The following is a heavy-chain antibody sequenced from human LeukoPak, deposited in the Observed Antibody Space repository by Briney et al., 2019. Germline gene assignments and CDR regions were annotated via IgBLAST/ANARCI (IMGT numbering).Heavy chain of an antibody. CDR3: ARVEYSSGWYQADY. Sequence: GGSLRLSCAASGFTFSSYWMSWVRQAPGKGLEWVANIKQDGSEKYYVDSVKGRFTISRDNAKNSLYLQMNSLRAEDTAVYYCARVEYSSGWYQADYWGQGTLVTVSS. D-gene: IGHD6-19*01. V-gene: IGHV3-7*01. CDR2: IKQDGSEK. J-gene: IGHJ4*02. CDR1: GFTFSSYW.